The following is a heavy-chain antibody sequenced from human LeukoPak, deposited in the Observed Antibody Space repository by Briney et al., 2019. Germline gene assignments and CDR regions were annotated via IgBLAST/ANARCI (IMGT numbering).Heavy chain of an antibody. V-gene: IGHV3-64*01. J-gene: IGHJ4*02. CDR3: ARVRGGWYFDY. CDR2: ISNNGGNT. CDR1: GLSFSSYA. D-gene: IGHD6-19*01. Sequence: GGSLRLSCAVSGLSFSSYAMYWVRQAPGKEPEYVSGISNNGGNTSYANSVKGRFTISRDNSKNTLYLQMGSLRAEDMAVYYCARVRGGWYFDYWGQGTLVTVSS.